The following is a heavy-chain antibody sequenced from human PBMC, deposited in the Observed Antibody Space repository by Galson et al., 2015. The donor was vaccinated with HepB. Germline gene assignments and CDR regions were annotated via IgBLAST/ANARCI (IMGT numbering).Heavy chain of an antibody. CDR3: AREQTRLGDSSGYYYVFDY. V-gene: IGHV1-3*01. Sequence: SVKVSCKASGYTYTSYAMHWVRQAPGQRLEWMGWINAGNGNTKYSQKFQGRVTITRDTSASTAYMELSSLRSEDTAVYYCAREQTRLGDSSGYYYVFDYWGQGTLVTVSS. CDR2: INAGNGNT. D-gene: IGHD3-22*01. CDR1: GYTYTSYA. J-gene: IGHJ4*02.